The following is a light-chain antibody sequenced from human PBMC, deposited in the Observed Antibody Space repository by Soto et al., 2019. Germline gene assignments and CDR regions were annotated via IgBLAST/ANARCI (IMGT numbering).Light chain of an antibody. CDR3: NSYTSSSTYV. V-gene: IGLV2-14*01. J-gene: IGLJ1*01. CDR2: DVS. Sequence: QSALTQPASVSGSPGQSITISCTGTTSDVGRYNYVSWYQQHPGKAPKLIIYDVSNRPSGVSNRFSGSKSGNTASLTISGLQAEVEADYYCNSYTSSSTYVFGTGTKVTVL. CDR1: TSDVGRYNY.